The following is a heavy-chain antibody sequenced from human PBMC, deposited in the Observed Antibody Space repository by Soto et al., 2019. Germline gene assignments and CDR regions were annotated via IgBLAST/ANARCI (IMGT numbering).Heavy chain of an antibody. Sequence: SETLSLTCTVSGDSISTDYWSWIRQSPGKGLEWIGFIYYGGSTNYNPSLKSRVTISVDTPKNQFSLKLSSVTAADTAVYYCGGSSWNDAFDIWGQGTMVTVSS. D-gene: IGHD6-13*01. CDR3: GGSSWNDAFDI. J-gene: IGHJ3*02. V-gene: IGHV4-59*08. CDR2: IYYGGST. CDR1: GDSISTDY.